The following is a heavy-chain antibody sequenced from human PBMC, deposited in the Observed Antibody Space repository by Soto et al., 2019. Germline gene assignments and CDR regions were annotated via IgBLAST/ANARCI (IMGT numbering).Heavy chain of an antibody. CDR3: ARGRAGKNWFDP. J-gene: IGHJ5*02. V-gene: IGHV4-34*01. CDR2: INHSGST. D-gene: IGHD6-19*01. Sequence: PSETLSLTCAVYGGSFSGYYWSWIRQPPGKGLEWIGEINHSGSTNYNPSLKSRVTISVDTSKNQFSLKLSSVTAADTAVYYCARGRAGKNWFDPWGQGTLVTVS. CDR1: GGSFSGYY.